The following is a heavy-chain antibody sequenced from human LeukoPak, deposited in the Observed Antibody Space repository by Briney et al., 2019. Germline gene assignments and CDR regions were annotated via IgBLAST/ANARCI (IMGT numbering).Heavy chain of an antibody. J-gene: IGHJ6*03. CDR2: IIPIFGTA. D-gene: IGHD2-2*01. CDR3: ARDIGYCSSTSCLGAYYYYMDV. CDR1: GGTFSSYA. V-gene: IGHV1-69*05. Sequence: SVKVSCKASGGTFSSYAISWVRQAPGQGLEWMGGIIPIFGTANYAQKFQGRVTITTDESTSTAYMELSSLRSEDTAVYYCARDIGYCSSTSCLGAYYYYMDVWGKGTTVTVSS.